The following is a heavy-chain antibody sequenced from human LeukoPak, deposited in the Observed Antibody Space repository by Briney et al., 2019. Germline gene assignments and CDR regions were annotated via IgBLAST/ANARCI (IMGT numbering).Heavy chain of an antibody. CDR1: GGTFSSYA. J-gene: IGHJ4*02. Sequence: ASVKVSCKASGGTFSSYAISWVRQAPGQGLEWMGGIIPIFGTANYAQKFQGRVTITADESTSTANMELSSLRSEDTAVYYCATDYYYDSSGPYFDYWGQGTLVTVSS. CDR3: ATDYYYDSSGPYFDY. V-gene: IGHV1-69*13. CDR2: IIPIFGTA. D-gene: IGHD3-22*01.